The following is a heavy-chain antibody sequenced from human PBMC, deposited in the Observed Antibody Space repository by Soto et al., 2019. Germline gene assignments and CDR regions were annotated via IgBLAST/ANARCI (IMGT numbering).Heavy chain of an antibody. CDR2: IYYNGST. V-gene: IGHV4-31*03. Sequence: SETLSLTCTFSGGSLSSGGYYWSWIRQHPGKGLEWIGYIYYNGSTYYNPSLKSRVSISVDTSKNQFSLKVTSVIAADTAVYYCAREAVTTIFNYYYYYGMDVWGQGTTVTVSS. D-gene: IGHD3-3*01. CDR1: GGSLSSGGYY. CDR3: AREAVTTIFNYYYYYGMDV. J-gene: IGHJ6*02.